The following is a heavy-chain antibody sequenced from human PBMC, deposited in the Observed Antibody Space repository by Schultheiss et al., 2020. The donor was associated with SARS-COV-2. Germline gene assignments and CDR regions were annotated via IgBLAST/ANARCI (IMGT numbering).Heavy chain of an antibody. D-gene: IGHD6-19*01. Sequence: ASVKVSCKASGYTFTGYYMHWVRQAPGQGLEWMGWISAYNGNTNYAQKFQGRVTMTRDTSISTAYMELSRLRSDDTAVYYCASLGIAVAGINYGMDVWGQGTTVTVSS. V-gene: IGHV1-2*02. CDR2: ISAYNGNT. CDR1: GYTFTGYY. J-gene: IGHJ6*02. CDR3: ASLGIAVAGINYGMDV.